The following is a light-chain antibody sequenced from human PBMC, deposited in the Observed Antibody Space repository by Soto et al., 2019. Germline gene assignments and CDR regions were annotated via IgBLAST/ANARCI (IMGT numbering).Light chain of an antibody. CDR1: SSNIGNNY. V-gene: IGLV1-51*01. CDR2: DNN. CDR3: GTWDGSLSAVV. Sequence: QSVLTQPPSVSAAPGQKVTISCSGSSSNIGNNYVSWYQQLPGTAPKLLIYDNNERPSGIPDRFSGSKSGTSATLGITGLQTGDEADYYCGTWDGSLSAVVFGGGTKVTVL. J-gene: IGLJ2*01.